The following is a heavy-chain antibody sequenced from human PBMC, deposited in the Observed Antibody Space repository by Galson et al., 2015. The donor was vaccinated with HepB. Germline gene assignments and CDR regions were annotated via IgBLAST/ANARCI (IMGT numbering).Heavy chain of an antibody. CDR1: GFTVSNYG. D-gene: IGHD4-17*01. CDR3: ASERGDYPGYYYYGIDV. J-gene: IGHJ6*02. Sequence: SLRLSCAASGFTVSNYGMHWVRQAPGKGLKWVAVIWYDGSNKYYADSVKGRFTISRDNSKNTLHLQMNSLRAEDTAVYYCASERGDYPGYYYYGIDVWGQGTTVTVSS. V-gene: IGHV3-33*01. CDR2: IWYDGSNK.